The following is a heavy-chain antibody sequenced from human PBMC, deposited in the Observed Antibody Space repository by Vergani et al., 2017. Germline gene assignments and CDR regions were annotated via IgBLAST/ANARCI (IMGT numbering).Heavy chain of an antibody. V-gene: IGHV4-61*02. J-gene: IGHJ6*02. CDR2: IYTSGRT. CDR1: GGSISSGSYY. CDR3: ARCGSSWTMGGYYYGRDV. D-gene: IGHD6-13*01. Sequence: QVQLQESGPGLVKPSQTLSLTCTVSGGSISSGSYYWSWIRQPAGKGLEWIGRIYTSGRTNYNPSLKSRVTIAVDTSKNQFSLKLSSVTAADTAVYYCARCGSSWTMGGYYYGRDVWGQGTTVTVAS.